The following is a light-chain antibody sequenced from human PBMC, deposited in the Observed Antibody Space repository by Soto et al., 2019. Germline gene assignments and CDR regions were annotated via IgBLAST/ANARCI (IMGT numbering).Light chain of an antibody. CDR1: SSDVGGYNY. J-gene: IGLJ2*01. CDR2: EVS. Sequence: QSVLTQPAAVSGSPGQSITISCTGTSSDVGGYNYVSWYQQHPGKAPKLMIYEVSNRPSGVSNRFSGSKSGNTASLTISGLQAEDEADYYCSSYTSSSTPGFGGGTKLPVL. V-gene: IGLV2-14*01. CDR3: SSYTSSSTPG.